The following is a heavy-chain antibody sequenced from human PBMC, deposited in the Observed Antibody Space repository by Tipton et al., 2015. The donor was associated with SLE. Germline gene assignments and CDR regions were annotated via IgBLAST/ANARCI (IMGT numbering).Heavy chain of an antibody. CDR1: GGSISSHY. V-gene: IGHV4-59*11. CDR2: IYFSGST. Sequence: TLSLTCTVSGGSISSHYWSWIRQPPGKGLEWIGYIYFSGSTNYNPSLQSRVTISLDTSKNQFSLKLSSVTAADTAVYYCARRKYSGSPSYFDYWGQGTLVTVSS. D-gene: IGHD1-26*01. CDR3: ARRKYSGSPSYFDY. J-gene: IGHJ4*02.